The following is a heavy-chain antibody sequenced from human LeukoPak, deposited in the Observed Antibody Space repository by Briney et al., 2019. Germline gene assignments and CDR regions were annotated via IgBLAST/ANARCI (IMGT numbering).Heavy chain of an antibody. J-gene: IGHJ4*02. Sequence: PSEILSLTCTVSGDFFTTYYWTWIRQPPGQGLEWVGFIFSNGNTKYNPSLKSRVAISIDMSKNEFSLRMNSVTAADTAVYYCARSRPEFFDYWGQGILVTVSS. CDR2: IFSNGNT. CDR1: GDFFTTYY. CDR3: ARSRPEFFDY. V-gene: IGHV4-59*12. D-gene: IGHD3-10*01.